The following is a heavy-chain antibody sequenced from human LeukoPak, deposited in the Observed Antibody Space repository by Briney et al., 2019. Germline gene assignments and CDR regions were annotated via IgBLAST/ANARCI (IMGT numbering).Heavy chain of an antibody. J-gene: IGHJ6*02. D-gene: IGHD3-22*01. V-gene: IGHV3-30*18. CDR2: ISYDGSNK. CDR1: GFTFSSYA. Sequence: PGGSLRLSCVASGFTFSSYAMHWVRQAPGKGLEWVAIISYDGSNKYYADSVKGRFTISRDNSKNTLYLQMNSLRAEDTAMYYCAKDWSMIGDYYGMDVWGQGTTVTVSS. CDR3: AKDWSMIGDYYGMDV.